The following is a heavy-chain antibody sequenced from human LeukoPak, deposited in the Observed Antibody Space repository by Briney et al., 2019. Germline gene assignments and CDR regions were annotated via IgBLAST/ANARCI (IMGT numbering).Heavy chain of an antibody. Sequence: GASVKVSCKASGYSFTNYYIHWVRQAPGQGLEWMGRINPSGGGTSYAQKFQGRVTMTRDMSTSTVYMELSSLRSEDTAVYYCARDQDSTGYGENLYWGQGILVTVSS. J-gene: IGHJ4*02. V-gene: IGHV1-46*01. CDR3: ARDQDSTGYGENLY. D-gene: IGHD5-18*01. CDR2: INPSGGGT. CDR1: GYSFTNYY.